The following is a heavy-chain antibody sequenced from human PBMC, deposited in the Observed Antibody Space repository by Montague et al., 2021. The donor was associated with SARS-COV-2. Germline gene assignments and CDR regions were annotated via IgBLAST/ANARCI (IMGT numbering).Heavy chain of an antibody. V-gene: IGHV3-74*01. CDR3: ATDRTVAPGYGFDP. D-gene: IGHD3-9*01. Sequence: SLRLSCAASGFTFSSHWMHWVRQLPGKGLLWVLRINTDGTITNYADSVKGRFTISRDNTKNSMYLQMNSLRVEDTAVYYCATDRTVAPGYGFDPWGQGTLVTVSS. J-gene: IGHJ5*02. CDR2: INTDGTIT. CDR1: GFTFSSHW.